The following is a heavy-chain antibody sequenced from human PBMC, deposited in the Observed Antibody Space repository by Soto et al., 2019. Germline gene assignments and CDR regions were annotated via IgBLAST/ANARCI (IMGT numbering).Heavy chain of an antibody. CDR1: GGTFSSYA. J-gene: IGHJ6*02. D-gene: IGHD3-3*01. Sequence: GASVKVSCKASGGTFSSYAISWVRQAPGQGLEWMGGIIPIFGTANYAQKFQGRGTITADESTSTAYMELSSPRSEDTAVYYCARDLPSIFGVVIIPYGMDVWGQGTTVTVSS. CDR2: IIPIFGTA. CDR3: ARDLPSIFGVVIIPYGMDV. V-gene: IGHV1-69*13.